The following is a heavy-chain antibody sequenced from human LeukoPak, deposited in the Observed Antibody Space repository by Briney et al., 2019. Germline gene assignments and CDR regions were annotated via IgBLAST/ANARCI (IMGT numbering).Heavy chain of an antibody. V-gene: IGHV4-59*01. Sequence: PSETLSLTCTVSGGSIGTYYWSWIRQPPGKGLEWIGYIYYIGSTNYNPSLRSRLTMSVDTSKNQFSLRLSSVIAADTAVYYCARYYDSTGSFDYWGQGTLVTVSS. D-gene: IGHD3-22*01. CDR3: ARYYDSTGSFDY. J-gene: IGHJ4*02. CDR1: GGSIGTYY. CDR2: IYYIGST.